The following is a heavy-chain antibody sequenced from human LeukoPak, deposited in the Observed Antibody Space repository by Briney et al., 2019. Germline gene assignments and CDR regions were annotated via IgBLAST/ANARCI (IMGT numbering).Heavy chain of an antibody. CDR2: IKIKGDGETT. J-gene: IGHJ4*02. D-gene: IGHD3-10*01. CDR3: TTDRGLTMIRGVLVD. V-gene: IGHV3-15*01. CDR1: VDTPTTAW. Sequence: GSLRLSSVPPVDTPTTAWMSSVPHAPPKRLSCVARIKIKGDGETTDYAEPVKGRFSMSRDDSDATMYLQMYGLEAEDTAVYYCTTDRGLTMIRGVLVDWGQGALVTVSS.